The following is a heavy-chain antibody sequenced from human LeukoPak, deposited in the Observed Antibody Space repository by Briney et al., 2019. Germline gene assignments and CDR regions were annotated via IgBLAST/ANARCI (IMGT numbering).Heavy chain of an antibody. D-gene: IGHD5-18*01. CDR2: IYYSGST. Sequence: SETLSLTCTVSGGSISSSSYYWGWIRQPPGKGLEWIGSIYYSGSTYYNPSLKSRVTISVDTSKNQFSLKLSSVTAADTAVYYCARDRVGPYNTAMINWFDPWGQGTLVTVSS. CDR3: ARDRVGPYNTAMINWFDP. CDR1: GGSISSSSYY. J-gene: IGHJ5*02. V-gene: IGHV4-39*07.